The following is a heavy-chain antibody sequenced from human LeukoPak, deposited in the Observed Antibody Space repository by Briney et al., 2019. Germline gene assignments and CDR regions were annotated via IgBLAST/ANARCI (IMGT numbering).Heavy chain of an antibody. J-gene: IGHJ5*02. Sequence: PGGSLRLSCAASGFTFSSYAMSWVRQAPGKGLEWVSAISGSGGSTYYADSVKGRFTTSRDNSKNTLYLQMNSLRAEDTAVYYCAKDAYYDFWSGYKSGSDWFDPWGQGTLVTVSS. D-gene: IGHD3-3*01. CDR3: AKDAYYDFWSGYKSGSDWFDP. CDR1: GFTFSSYA. V-gene: IGHV3-23*01. CDR2: ISGSGGST.